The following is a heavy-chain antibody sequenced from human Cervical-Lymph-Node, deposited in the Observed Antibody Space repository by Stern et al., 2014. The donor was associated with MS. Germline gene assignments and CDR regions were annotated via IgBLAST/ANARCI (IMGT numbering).Heavy chain of an antibody. CDR2: ISAYNGNT. Sequence: DQLVESGAEVKKPGASVKVSCKASGYTFTSYGISWVRQAPGQGLEWMGWISAYNGNTNYAQKLQGRVTMTTDTSTSTAYMELRSLRSDDTAVYYCARARGYDFWSGYYTENWFDPWGQRTLVTVSS. CDR3: ARARGYDFWSGYYTENWFDP. CDR1: GYTFTSYG. V-gene: IGHV1-18*01. D-gene: IGHD3-3*01. J-gene: IGHJ5*02.